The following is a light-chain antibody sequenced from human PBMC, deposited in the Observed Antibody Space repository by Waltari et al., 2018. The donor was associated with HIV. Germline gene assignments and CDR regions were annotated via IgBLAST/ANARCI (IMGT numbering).Light chain of an antibody. CDR2: GNS. J-gene: IGLJ3*02. V-gene: IGLV1-40*01. CDR3: QSYDRSLSNWV. Sequence: QSVLTQPPSVSGAPGQRVTISSTGSSPNIGAGYDVHWYQQLPGTAPKLLIDGNSNRPSGVPDRFSGSKSGTSASLAISGLQPDDGTDYYCQSYDRSLSNWVFGGGTKLTVL. CDR1: SPNIGAGYD.